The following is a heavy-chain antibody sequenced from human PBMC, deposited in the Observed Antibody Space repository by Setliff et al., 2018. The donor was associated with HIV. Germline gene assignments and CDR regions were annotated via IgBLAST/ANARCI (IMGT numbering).Heavy chain of an antibody. Sequence: PSETLSLTCTVSGGSINTYYWSWIRQPAGKGLEWIGRFYTSGSTNYNPSLKSRVTMSVDTSKNQFSLKLSSVTAADTAVYYCAQAQTSVSGSYYQYLQHWGQGTLVTVSS. CDR1: GGSINTYY. D-gene: IGHD3-10*01. CDR2: FYTSGST. CDR3: AQAQTSVSGSYYQYLQH. J-gene: IGHJ1*01. V-gene: IGHV4-4*07.